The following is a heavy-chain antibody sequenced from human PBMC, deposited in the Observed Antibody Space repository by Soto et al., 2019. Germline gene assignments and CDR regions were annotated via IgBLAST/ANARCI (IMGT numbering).Heavy chain of an antibody. CDR1: GFTFSSYA. D-gene: IGHD6-19*01. Sequence: GGSLRLSCAASGFTFSSYAMSWVRQAPGKGLEWVSAISGSGGSTNYADSVKGRFTISRDNSKNTLYLQMNSLRAEDTAVYYCAKDSDIAVASNWFDPWGQGTLVTV. V-gene: IGHV3-23*01. CDR3: AKDSDIAVASNWFDP. CDR2: ISGSGGST. J-gene: IGHJ5*02.